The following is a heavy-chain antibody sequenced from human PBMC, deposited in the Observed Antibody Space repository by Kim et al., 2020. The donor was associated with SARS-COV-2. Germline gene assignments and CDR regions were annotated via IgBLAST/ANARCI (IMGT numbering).Heavy chain of an antibody. CDR3: ARGDSSAWYGLFDY. V-gene: IGHV1-3*01. J-gene: IGHJ4*02. CDR1: GYTFINYA. Sequence: ASVKVSCKASGYTFINYAIHWVRQAPGQRLEWLGWINAGNVYTKYSQKFQGRVTITRDTSASTAYMELSSLTSEDTAVYYCARGDSSAWYGLFDYWGQGT. CDR2: INAGNVYT. D-gene: IGHD6-19*01.